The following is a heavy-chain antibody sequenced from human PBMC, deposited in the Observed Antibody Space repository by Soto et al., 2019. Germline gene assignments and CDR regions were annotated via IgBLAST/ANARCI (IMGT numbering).Heavy chain of an antibody. CDR3: ARRECSGGPCYFDP. CDR2: IHYTGTT. J-gene: IGHJ4*02. V-gene: IGHV4-39*01. Sequence: QLQLQESGPGLVKPSETLSLTCTVSGDSISSSNFYWGWIRQPPGKGLEWIGSIHYTGTTYYNPSLKSRVIISVDTSKIQFSLKLTSVTAAVTAVYYCARRECSGGPCYFDPWGQGSLVTVSS. CDR1: GDSISSSNFY. D-gene: IGHD2-15*01.